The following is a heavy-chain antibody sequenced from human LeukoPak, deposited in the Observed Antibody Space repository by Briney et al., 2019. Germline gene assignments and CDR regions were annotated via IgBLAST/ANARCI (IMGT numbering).Heavy chain of an antibody. J-gene: IGHJ4*02. D-gene: IGHD2-2*01. Sequence: PGGSLRLPCAASGFTFSNYAMAWVRQIPGKGLEWVSIFSGSGGSTYYADAVKGRFTVSRDNSKSTLYLHMNNLRVDDTAIYYCASRPAPSLGPLDYWGQGTLVTVSS. CDR2: FSGSGGST. CDR3: ASRPAPSLGPLDY. V-gene: IGHV3-23*01. CDR1: GFTFSNYA.